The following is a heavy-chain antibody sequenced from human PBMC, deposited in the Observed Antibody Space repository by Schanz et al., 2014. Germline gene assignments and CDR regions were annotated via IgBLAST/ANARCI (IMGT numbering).Heavy chain of an antibody. Sequence: EVQLLESGGGLVQPGGSLRLSCAASGFSFRNYGMRWVRQAPGKGLEWVSGISGSGSTTYYTDSVKGRFTISRDKSKNTLYLEMNSLRAEDTAVYYCASRSVYAPTWGQGILVTVSS. J-gene: IGHJ5*02. CDR2: ISGSGSTT. CDR1: GFSFRNYG. CDR3: ASRSVYAPT. D-gene: IGHD2-8*01. V-gene: IGHV3-23*01.